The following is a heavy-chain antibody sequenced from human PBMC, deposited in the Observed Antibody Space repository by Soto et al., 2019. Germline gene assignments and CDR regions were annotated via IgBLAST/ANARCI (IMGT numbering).Heavy chain of an antibody. CDR3: ARINGLIAVSTHYFDF. D-gene: IGHD6-19*01. Sequence: QVQLVQSGAAVKKPGSSVTVSCKASGGSFSSYSIGWVRQAPGQGLEWLGGIVPIFGAASYAQKFQGRVTITADKSTRTVYMELRRLSSEDTAVYYFARINGLIAVSTHYFDFWGQGTLVTVSS. J-gene: IGHJ4*02. CDR1: GGSFSSYS. V-gene: IGHV1-69*06. CDR2: IVPIFGAA.